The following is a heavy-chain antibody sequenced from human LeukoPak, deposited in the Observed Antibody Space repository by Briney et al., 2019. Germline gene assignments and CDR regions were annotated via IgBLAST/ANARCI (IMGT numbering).Heavy chain of an antibody. CDR1: GFTFSSYA. D-gene: IGHD6-13*01. CDR2: ISYDGSNK. J-gene: IGHJ4*02. CDR3: ARDALGYSSSWSPDY. Sequence: RPGRSLRLSCAASGFTFSSYAMPWVRQAPGKGLEWVAVISYDGSNKYYADSVKGRFTISRDNSKNTLYLQMNSLRAEDTAVYYCARDALGYSSSWSPDYWGQGTLVTVSS. V-gene: IGHV3-30*01.